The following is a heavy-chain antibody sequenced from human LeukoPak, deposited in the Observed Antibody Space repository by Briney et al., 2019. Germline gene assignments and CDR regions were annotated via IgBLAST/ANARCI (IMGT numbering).Heavy chain of an antibody. CDR1: GGTFSSYA. J-gene: IGHJ4*02. CDR3: AKESLRVVPSATFDY. V-gene: IGHV1-69*13. CDR2: IIPFFGTA. Sequence: SVKVSCKASGGTFSSYAISWVRQAPGQGLEWMGGIIPFFGTANYAQKFQGRVTITADESTSTAYMELSSLRSEDTAVYYCAKESLRVVPSATFDYWGQGTLVTVSS. D-gene: IGHD2-2*01.